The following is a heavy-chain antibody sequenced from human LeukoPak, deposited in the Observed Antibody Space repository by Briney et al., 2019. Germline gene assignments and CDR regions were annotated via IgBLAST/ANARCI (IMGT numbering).Heavy chain of an antibody. CDR1: AYTFTNYG. V-gene: IGHV1-18*01. CDR3: ARDMLVANDAFDI. D-gene: IGHD2-15*01. J-gene: IGHJ3*02. CDR2: INTYNGNT. Sequence: ASVKASCKASAYTFTNYGISWVRQVPGQGLEWMGWINTYNGNTNYAQKLQGRVTMTTDTSTSTAYMELRSLRSDDTAVYYCARDMLVANDAFDIWGQGTMVTVSS.